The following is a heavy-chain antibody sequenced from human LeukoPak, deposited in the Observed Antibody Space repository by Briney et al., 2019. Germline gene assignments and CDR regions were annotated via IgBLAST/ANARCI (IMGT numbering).Heavy chain of an antibody. V-gene: IGHV4-59*01. Sequence: SETLSLTCTASGGSINNYYWSWIRQPPGKGLEWIWYFSYSGGTNYHPSRKSRVTMSEVPSKNQLSLMLSSMAAADTAVYCCARGWTQWELNFFVLWGEGTLVTVS. CDR3: ARGWTQWELNFFVL. CDR2: FSYSGGT. CDR1: GGSINNYY. D-gene: IGHD1-26*01. J-gene: IGHJ5*02.